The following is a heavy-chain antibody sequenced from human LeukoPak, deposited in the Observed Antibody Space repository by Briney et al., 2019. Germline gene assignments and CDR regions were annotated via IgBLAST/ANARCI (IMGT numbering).Heavy chain of an antibody. CDR1: GGSISSSCYY. V-gene: IGHV4-39*01. J-gene: IGHJ6*03. Sequence: SETLSLTCTVSGGSISSSCYYWGWIRQPPGKGLEWIGSIYYSGSTYYNPSLKSRVTISVDTSKNQFSLKLSSVTAADTAVYYCAYNWNYGSYYYYMDVWGKGTTVTVSS. CDR3: AYNWNYGSYYYYMDV. D-gene: IGHD1-7*01. CDR2: IYYSGST.